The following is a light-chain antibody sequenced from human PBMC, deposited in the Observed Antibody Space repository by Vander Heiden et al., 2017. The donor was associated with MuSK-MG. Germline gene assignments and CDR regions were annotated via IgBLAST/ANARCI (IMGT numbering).Light chain of an antibody. CDR1: QHVGDC. J-gene: IGKJ4*01. CDR3: QQGDSRPLI. CDR2: GAS. Sequence: EVVLTQSPRTLSSSPGETATLSCRASQHVGDCLAWYKQKPGQAPRLLISGASKRAPDIPGRFSGYGSGTDFTLTIRNLESEDFAFYFCQQGDSRPLIFGGGTNVDSK. V-gene: IGKV3-11*01.